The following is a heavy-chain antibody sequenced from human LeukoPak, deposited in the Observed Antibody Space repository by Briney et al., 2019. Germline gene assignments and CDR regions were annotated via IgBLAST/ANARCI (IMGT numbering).Heavy chain of an antibody. CDR3: ASDSSGYWTDY. V-gene: IGHV3-23*01. D-gene: IGHD3-22*01. CDR2: ISGSGGST. J-gene: IGHJ4*02. CDR1: GFPFSSYA. Sequence: GSLSLSFAASGFPFSSYAMSLVRPAPGKGLEWVSAISGSGGSTYCADSVKGRFTISRDNSRNTLYLQMNSLRAEDTAVYYCASDSSGYWTDYWGQGTLVTVSS.